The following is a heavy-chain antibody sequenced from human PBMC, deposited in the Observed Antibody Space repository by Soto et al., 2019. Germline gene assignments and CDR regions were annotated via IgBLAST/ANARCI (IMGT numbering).Heavy chain of an antibody. D-gene: IGHD6-13*01. CDR2: MNPNSGNT. Sequence: ASVKVSCKASGYTFTSYDINWVRQATGQGLEWMGWMNPNSGNTGYAQKFQGRVTMTRNTSISTAYMELSNLRSEDTAVYYCARGEGTAAAGDFDYWGQGTLVPVSS. CDR1: GYTFTSYD. J-gene: IGHJ4*02. V-gene: IGHV1-8*01. CDR3: ARGEGTAAAGDFDY.